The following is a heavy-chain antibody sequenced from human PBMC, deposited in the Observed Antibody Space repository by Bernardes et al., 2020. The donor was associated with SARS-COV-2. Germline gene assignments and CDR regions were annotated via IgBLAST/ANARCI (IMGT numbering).Heavy chain of an antibody. J-gene: IGHJ3*02. CDR1: GFTFSDYY. CDR3: ASKRMAALGAFDI. Sequence: GGSLRLSCAASGFTFSDYYMSWIRQAPGKGLEWVSYISSSGSTIYYADSVKGRFTISRDNAKNSLYLQMNSLRAEDTAVYYCASKRMAALGAFDIWGQGTMVTVSS. CDR2: ISSSGSTI. D-gene: IGHD6-19*01. V-gene: IGHV3-11*04.